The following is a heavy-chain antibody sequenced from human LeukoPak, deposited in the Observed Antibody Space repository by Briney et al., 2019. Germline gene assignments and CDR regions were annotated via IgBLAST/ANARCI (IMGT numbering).Heavy chain of an antibody. J-gene: IGHJ6*03. D-gene: IGHD5-24*01. Sequence: PGGSLRLSCAASGFTFSSNYMSWVRQAPGKGVEWVSVIYSGGSTYYSDSVKGRFTISRDNSKNTLYLQMNSLRAEDTAVYYCARDGVEMATITQSQRLKIYYYYYMDVWGKGTTVTVSS. CDR2: IYSGGST. CDR3: ARDGVEMATITQSQRLKIYYYYYMDV. V-gene: IGHV3-66*02. CDR1: GFTFSSNY.